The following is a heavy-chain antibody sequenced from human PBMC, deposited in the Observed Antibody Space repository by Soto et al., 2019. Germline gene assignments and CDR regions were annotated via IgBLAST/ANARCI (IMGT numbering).Heavy chain of an antibody. V-gene: IGHV4-4*01. CDR1: GASISSTSSGDW. J-gene: IGHJ4*02. D-gene: IGHD1-26*01. Sequence: QVQLQESGPGLVKPSGTLSLTCTVSGASISSTSSGDWWSWVRQPPGKGLEWIGEIHHSGSTNYSRSLKSRVTMSVDKSKNQFSLRLTSVTAADTAGYWCAKMVGATLVDYWGQGTLVTVSS. CDR3: AKMVGATLVDY. CDR2: IHHSGST.